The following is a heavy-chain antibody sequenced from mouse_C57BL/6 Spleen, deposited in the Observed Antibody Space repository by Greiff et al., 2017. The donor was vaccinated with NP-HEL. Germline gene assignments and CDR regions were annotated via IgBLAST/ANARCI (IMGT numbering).Heavy chain of an antibody. CDR3: TTGYEPRAY. D-gene: IGHD2-2*01. Sequence: EVQLQQSGAELVRPGASVKLSCTASGFNIKDDYMHWVKQRPEQGLEWIGWIDPENGDTEYASKFQGKATITADKSSNTAYLQLSSLTSEDTAVYYVTTGYEPRAYWGQGTLVTVSA. CDR1: GFNIKDDY. J-gene: IGHJ3*01. CDR2: IDPENGDT. V-gene: IGHV14-4*01.